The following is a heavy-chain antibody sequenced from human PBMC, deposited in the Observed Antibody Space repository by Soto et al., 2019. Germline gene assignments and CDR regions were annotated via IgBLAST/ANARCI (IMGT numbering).Heavy chain of an antibody. V-gene: IGHV1-69*08. J-gene: IGHJ5*02. CDR2: IIPILGRA. Sequence: QVQLVQSGAEVKKPGSSAKLSCKASGGPFSSYHISWVRQAPGQGLEWVGRIIPILGRANNAQHFQGRVTITADTSTNTAYMELSSLTSEDTAVYYCAKVGGTTSSSGFDPWGHGTLVTVSS. CDR3: AKVGGTTSSSGFDP. D-gene: IGHD2-2*01. CDR1: GGPFSSYH.